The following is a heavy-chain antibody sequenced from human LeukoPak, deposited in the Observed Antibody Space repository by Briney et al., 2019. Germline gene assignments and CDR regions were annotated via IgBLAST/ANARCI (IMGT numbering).Heavy chain of an antibody. CDR3: TTRFLEWLGRPYYFDY. V-gene: IGHV3-15*01. Sequence: GGSLRLSCAASGFTFSNAWMSWVRQAPGKGLEWVSRIKSKTDGGTTDYAAPVKGRFTISRDDSKNTLYLQMNSLKTEDTAVYYCTTRFLEWLGRPYYFDYWGQGTLVTVSS. J-gene: IGHJ4*02. CDR1: GFTFSNAW. D-gene: IGHD3-3*01. CDR2: IKSKTDGGTT.